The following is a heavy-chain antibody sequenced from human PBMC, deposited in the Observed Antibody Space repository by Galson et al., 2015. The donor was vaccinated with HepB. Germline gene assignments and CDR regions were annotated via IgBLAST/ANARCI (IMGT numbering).Heavy chain of an antibody. CDR1: GFTFSSYG. Sequence: SLRLSCAASGFTFSSYGMHWVRQAPGKGLEWVAVIWYDGSNKYYADSVKGRFTISRGNSKNTLYLQMNSLRAEDTAVYYCARDPARGGFNPRVDVWGQGTTVTVSS. J-gene: IGHJ6*02. D-gene: IGHD3-10*01. V-gene: IGHV3-33*08. CDR3: ARDPARGGFNPRVDV. CDR2: IWYDGSNK.